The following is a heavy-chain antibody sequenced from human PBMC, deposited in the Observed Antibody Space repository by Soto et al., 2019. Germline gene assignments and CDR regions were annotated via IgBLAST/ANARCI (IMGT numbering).Heavy chain of an antibody. Sequence: SETLSLTXAVSGGSFTSNNWWTWVRQPPGQGLEWIGEIYRTGSTNYNPSLKSRVTISLDKSENQFSLKVTSLTAADTAVYYCASRDPGTSVDYWGQGTLVTVS. CDR2: IYRTGST. CDR3: ASRDPGTSVDY. V-gene: IGHV4-4*02. J-gene: IGHJ4*02. CDR1: GGSFTSNNW. D-gene: IGHD1-7*01.